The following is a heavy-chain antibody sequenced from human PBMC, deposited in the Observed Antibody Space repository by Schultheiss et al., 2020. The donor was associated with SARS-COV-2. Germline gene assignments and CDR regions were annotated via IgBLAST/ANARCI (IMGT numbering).Heavy chain of an antibody. V-gene: IGHV1-69*13. CDR3: ARVRAAIHPSRDYYYYGMDV. CDR2: IIPIFGTA. J-gene: IGHJ6*02. CDR1: GGTFSSYA. D-gene: IGHD2-2*01. Sequence: SVKVSCKASGGTFSSYAISWVRQAPGQGLEWMGGIIPIFGTANYAQKFQGRVTITADESTSTAYMELSSLRSEDTAVYYCARVRAAIHPSRDYYYYGMDVWGQGTTVTVA.